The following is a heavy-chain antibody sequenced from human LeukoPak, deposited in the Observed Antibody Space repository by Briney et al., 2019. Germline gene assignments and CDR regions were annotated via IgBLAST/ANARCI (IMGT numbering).Heavy chain of an antibody. Sequence: ASVKVSCKVSRYTLTELSMHWVRQAPGKGLEWMGGFDPEDGETIYAQKFQGRVTMTEDTSTDTAYMELSSLRSEDTAVYYCATGVCSTSCYAGGEWFDPWAREPWSPSPQ. CDR1: RYTLTELS. CDR3: ATGVCSTSCYAGGEWFDP. V-gene: IGHV1-24*01. J-gene: IGHJ5*02. CDR2: FDPEDGET. D-gene: IGHD2-2*01.